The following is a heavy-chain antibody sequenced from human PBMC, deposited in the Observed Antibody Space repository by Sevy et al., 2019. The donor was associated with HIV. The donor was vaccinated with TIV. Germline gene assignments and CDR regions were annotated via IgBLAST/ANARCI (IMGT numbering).Heavy chain of an antibody. D-gene: IGHD1-26*01. CDR2: MYCSGST. J-gene: IGHJ4*02. V-gene: IGHV4-39*01. CDR1: GGSISSSSYY. Sequence: SETLSLTCTVSGGSISSSSYYWGCIRQPPGKGLEWIGSMYCSGSTYYNPSLKSRVTISVDTFMNQFSLKLSSVTAADTAVYYCARHMDSGTYGHPGFDYWGQGTLVTVSS. CDR3: ARHMDSGTYGHPGFDY.